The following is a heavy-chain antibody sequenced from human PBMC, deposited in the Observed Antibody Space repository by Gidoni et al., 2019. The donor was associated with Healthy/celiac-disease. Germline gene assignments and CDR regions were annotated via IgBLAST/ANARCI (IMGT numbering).Heavy chain of an antibody. Sequence: EVQLVESGGGLVKPGGSLRLSCAASGFTFSSYSLNWVLQAPGKWLEWVSSISSSSSYIYYADSVKGRFTISRDNAKNSLYLQMNSLRAEDTAVYYCARVVVKGAFDIWGQGTMVTVSS. CDR1: GFTFSSYS. J-gene: IGHJ3*02. CDR3: ARVVVKGAFDI. D-gene: IGHD3-22*01. V-gene: IGHV3-21*01. CDR2: ISSSSSYI.